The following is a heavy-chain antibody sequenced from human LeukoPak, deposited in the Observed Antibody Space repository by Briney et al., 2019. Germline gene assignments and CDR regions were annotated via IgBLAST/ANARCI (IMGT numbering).Heavy chain of an antibody. D-gene: IGHD4-17*01. Sequence: SETLSLTCTVSGGSISSSSYYWGWIRQPPGKGLGWIGSIYYSGSTYYNPSLKSRVTISVDTSKNQFSLKLSSVTAADTAVYYCARQATVTPKYFDYWGQGTLVTVSS. V-gene: IGHV4-39*01. CDR2: IYYSGST. CDR1: GGSISSSSYY. J-gene: IGHJ4*02. CDR3: ARQATVTPKYFDY.